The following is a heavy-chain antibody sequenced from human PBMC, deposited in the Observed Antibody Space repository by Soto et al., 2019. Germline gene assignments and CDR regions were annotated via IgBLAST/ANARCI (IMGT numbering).Heavy chain of an antibody. J-gene: IGHJ5*02. CDR3: ARGQRFSDWFDP. V-gene: IGHV4-4*07. CDR1: GGSMSSYY. Sequence: SETLSLTCTVSGGSMSSYYWTWIRQPAGKGLEWIGRVYSSGGTHYNPSLKSRVTISLDTSKNQFSLRLLSVTDADTAVYYCARGQRFSDWFDPWGQGTLVTVFS. CDR2: VYSSGGT. D-gene: IGHD3-3*01.